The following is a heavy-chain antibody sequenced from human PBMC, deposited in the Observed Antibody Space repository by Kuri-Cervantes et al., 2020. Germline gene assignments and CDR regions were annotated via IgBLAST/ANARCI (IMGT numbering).Heavy chain of an antibody. J-gene: IGHJ6*03. CDR3: ARGEYRSAYYYCYYMDV. D-gene: IGHD2/OR15-2a*01. CDR1: GFTYRTQY. CDR2: INSDGSST. Sequence: GGSLRLSCAASGFTYRTQYKYWVRQGPGKRLVWVSRINSDGSSTSYADSVKGRFTISRDNAKNTLYLQMNSLRAEDTAVYYCARGEYRSAYYYCYYMDVWGKGTTVTVSS. V-gene: IGHV3-74*01.